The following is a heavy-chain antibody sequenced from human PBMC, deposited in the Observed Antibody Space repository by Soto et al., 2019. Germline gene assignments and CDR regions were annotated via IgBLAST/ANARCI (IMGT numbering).Heavy chain of an antibody. CDR1: GFTLSNYW. CDR2: GKYNKSNK. Sequence: PGGALSLSCVVSGFTLSNYWMSWVRHAPGKGLEWVARGKYNKSNKQYWDSAKDRFTISRNNADNSLYLQMNSPRVEDTALYNCARVSGCGSGNSVNHYFDYWGQGTLVTVSS. CDR3: ARVSGCGSGNSVNHYFDY. V-gene: IGHV3-7*01. D-gene: IGHD3-10*01. J-gene: IGHJ4*02.